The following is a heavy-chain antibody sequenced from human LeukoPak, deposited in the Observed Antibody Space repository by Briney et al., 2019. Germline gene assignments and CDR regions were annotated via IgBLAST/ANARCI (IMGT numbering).Heavy chain of an antibody. CDR3: ARAGNYYYYMDV. CDR2: ISGSGGAT. J-gene: IGHJ6*03. Sequence: GGSLRLSCAASGFNFSNYGMSWVRQAPGKGLEWVSVISGSGGATHYADSVKGRFTISRDNSQNTLYLQMNSLRAEDTAVYYCARAGNYYYYMDVWGKGTTVTISS. V-gene: IGHV3-23*01. CDR1: GFNFSNYG.